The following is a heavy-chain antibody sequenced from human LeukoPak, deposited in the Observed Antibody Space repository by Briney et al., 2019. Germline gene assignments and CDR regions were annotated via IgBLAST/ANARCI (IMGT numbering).Heavy chain of an antibody. J-gene: IGHJ1*01. D-gene: IGHD2-2*01. CDR3: VRLGYCSSASCYVQN. CDR1: GGSISGTSYY. Sequence: SETLSLTCSVSGGSISGTSYYCGWIRQPPGKGLEYIGSMFYTGSTDYSPSFQSRVTVSLDTSRNQVSLNLRFVTAADTDVYYCVRLGYCSSASCYVQNWGQGTQVTVSS. V-gene: IGHV4-39*07. CDR2: MFYTGST.